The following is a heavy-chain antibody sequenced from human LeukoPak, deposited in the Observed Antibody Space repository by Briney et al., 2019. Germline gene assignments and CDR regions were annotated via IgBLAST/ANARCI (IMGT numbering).Heavy chain of an antibody. CDR1: GGSISSSHW. CDR2: IHHSGST. Sequence: PSGTLSLTCTVSGGSISSSHWWGWVCQPPGKGLEWLGEIHHSGSTNSNPSLKSRATISVDKSKNQFSLRLNSVTAADTAVYYCAREFVQGSSLPYFDCWGQGTLVTVSS. J-gene: IGHJ4*02. CDR3: AREFVQGSSLPYFDC. V-gene: IGHV4-4*02. D-gene: IGHD2-21*01.